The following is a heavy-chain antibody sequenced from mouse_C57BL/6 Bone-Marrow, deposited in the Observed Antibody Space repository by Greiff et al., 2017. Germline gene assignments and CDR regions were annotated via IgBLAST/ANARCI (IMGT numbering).Heavy chain of an antibody. Sequence: QVQLQQSGAELVRPGASVTLSCKASGYTFTDYEMHWVKQTPVHGLEWIGSIDPETGGTAYNQKFKGKAILTADKSSSTAYMELRSLTSEDSAVYYCASGDLYYDAMDYWGQGTSVTVSS. V-gene: IGHV1-15*01. D-gene: IGHD2-13*01. J-gene: IGHJ4*01. CDR1: GYTFTDYE. CDR2: IDPETGGT. CDR3: ASGDLYYDAMDY.